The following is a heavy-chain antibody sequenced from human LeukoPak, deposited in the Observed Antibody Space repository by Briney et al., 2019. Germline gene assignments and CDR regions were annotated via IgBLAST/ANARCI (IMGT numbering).Heavy chain of an antibody. CDR1: GYTLTELS. V-gene: IGHV1-24*01. CDR2: FDPEDGET. CDR3: ATRRFLEWSFDY. J-gene: IGHJ4*02. D-gene: IGHD3-3*01. Sequence: SVNVSCKVSGYTLTELSMHWVRQAPGKGLEWMGGFDPEDGETIYAQKFQGRVTMTEDTSTDTAYMELSSLRSEDTAVYYCATRRFLEWSFDYWGQGTLVTVSS.